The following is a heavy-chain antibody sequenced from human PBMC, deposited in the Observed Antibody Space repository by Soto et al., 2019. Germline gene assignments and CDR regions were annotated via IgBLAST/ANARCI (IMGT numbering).Heavy chain of an antibody. CDR1: GFSLSTSGMC. V-gene: IGHV2-70*11. CDR2: IDWDDDK. J-gene: IGHJ6*02. D-gene: IGHD6-6*01. CDR3: ARGYSSSPGADYYYYYGMDV. Sequence: ESGPTLVNPTQTLTLTCTFSGFSLSTSGMCVSWIRQPPGKALEWLARIDWDDDKYYSTSLKTRLTISKDTSKNQVVLTMTNMDPVDTATYYCARGYSSSPGADYYYYYGMDVWGQGTTVTVSS.